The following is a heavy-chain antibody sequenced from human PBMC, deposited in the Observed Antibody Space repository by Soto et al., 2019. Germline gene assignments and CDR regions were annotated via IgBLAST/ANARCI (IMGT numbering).Heavy chain of an antibody. CDR1: GFTFTNYA. J-gene: IGHJ5*02. V-gene: IGHV3-23*01. CDR2: LSGSGGAT. CDR3: ARDRSPRLQFLEWYAFGP. Sequence: HPGGSLRLSCAASGFTFTNYAMTWVRQAPGKGLEWVSTLSGSGGATYYADPVKGRFTISRDNSKNILYLQMDGLRAEDTAIYYCARDRSPRLQFLEWYAFGPWGQGALVTVSS. D-gene: IGHD3-3*01.